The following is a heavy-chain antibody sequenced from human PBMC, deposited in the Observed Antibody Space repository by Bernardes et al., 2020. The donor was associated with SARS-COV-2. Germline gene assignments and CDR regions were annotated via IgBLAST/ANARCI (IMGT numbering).Heavy chain of an antibody. CDR1: GYTLSDLS. J-gene: IGHJ3*02. V-gene: IGHV1-24*01. D-gene: IGHD3-22*01. CDR2: FDPEDGEA. Sequence: ASVKVSCKVSGYTLSDLSMHWVRQAPGKGLEWMGSFDPEDGEAIYAQKFLGRVTMTADTSTYTSYMELSSLRSDDTAVYYCTTSLSLIVVVYAFDIWGQGTTVIVS. CDR3: TTSLSLIVVVYAFDI.